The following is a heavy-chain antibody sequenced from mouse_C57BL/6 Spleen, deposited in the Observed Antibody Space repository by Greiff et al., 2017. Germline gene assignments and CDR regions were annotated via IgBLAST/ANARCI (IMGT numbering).Heavy chain of an antibody. CDR2: IDPSDSYT. J-gene: IGHJ3*01. D-gene: IGHD1-1*01. CDR3: ARFDTTVVAG. CDR1: GYTFTSYW. Sequence: QVQLQQPGAELVRPGTSVKLSCKASGYTFTSYWMHWVKQRPGQGLEWIGVIDPSDSYTNYNQKFKGKATLTVDTSSSTAYMQLSSLTSEDSAVYYCARFDTTVVAGWGQGTLVTVSA. V-gene: IGHV1-59*01.